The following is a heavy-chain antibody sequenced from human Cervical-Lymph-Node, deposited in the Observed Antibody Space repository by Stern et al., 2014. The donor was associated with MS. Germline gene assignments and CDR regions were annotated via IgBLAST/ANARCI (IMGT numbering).Heavy chain of an antibody. V-gene: IGHV2-5*02. CDR3: AHGEYSGSPVDAFDI. J-gene: IGHJ3*02. CDR1: GFSLSTSGVG. Sequence: ESGPTLVKPTQTLTLTCTFSGFSLSTSGVGVGWIRQPPGKALEWLALIYWDDDKRYSPSLKSRLTITKDPSKNQVVLTMTNMDPVDTATYYCAHGEYSGSPVDAFDIWGQGTMVTVSS. CDR2: IYWDDDK. D-gene: IGHD1-26*01.